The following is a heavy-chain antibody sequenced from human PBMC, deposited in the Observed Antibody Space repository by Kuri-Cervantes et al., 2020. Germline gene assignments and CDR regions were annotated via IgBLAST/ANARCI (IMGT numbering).Heavy chain of an antibody. CDR3: ARGHYGLDV. CDR1: GFTFSSYD. Sequence: GGSLRLSCAASGFTFSSYDMHWVRQAPGKGLEWVSGISWNSGSIGYADSVKGRFTISRDNAKNSLYLQMNSLRAEDTAVYYCARGHYGLDVWGQGTTVTVSS. CDR2: ISWNSGSI. V-gene: IGHV3-9*01. J-gene: IGHJ6*02.